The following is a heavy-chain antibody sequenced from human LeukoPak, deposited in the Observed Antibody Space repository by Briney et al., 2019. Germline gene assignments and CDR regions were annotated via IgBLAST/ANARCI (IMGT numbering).Heavy chain of an antibody. Sequence: ASVKVSCKASGYTFTGYYMHWVRQSPGRGLEWMGRINPNSGGTKYAQKFQGRVTMTRDTSISTAYMKLSRLRSDATAVYYCARDDSDILTGYYSGYWGQGTLVTVSS. CDR2: INPNSGGT. J-gene: IGHJ4*02. CDR1: GYTFTGYY. CDR3: ARDDSDILTGYYSGY. V-gene: IGHV1-2*06. D-gene: IGHD3-9*01.